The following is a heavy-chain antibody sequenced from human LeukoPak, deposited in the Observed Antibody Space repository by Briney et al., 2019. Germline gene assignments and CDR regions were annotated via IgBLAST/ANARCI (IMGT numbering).Heavy chain of an antibody. CDR2: IKADGSEK. D-gene: IGHD6-13*01. Sequence: GGSLRLSCAASGFSFSSSWMIWVRKAPGKGPEWVANIKADGSEKHYVDSVKGRFSISRDNAKNSLYLQMNSLRAEDTAVYYCARVSSPPANWFDPWGQGTLVTVSS. J-gene: IGHJ5*02. CDR3: ARVSSPPANWFDP. V-gene: IGHV3-7*01. CDR1: GFSFSSSW.